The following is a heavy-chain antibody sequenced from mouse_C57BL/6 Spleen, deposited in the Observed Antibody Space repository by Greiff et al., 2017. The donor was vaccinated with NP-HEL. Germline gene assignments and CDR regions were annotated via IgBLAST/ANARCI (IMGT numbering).Heavy chain of an antibody. J-gene: IGHJ2*01. CDR3: ARSSFITTVEGPFFGY. D-gene: IGHD1-1*01. CDR2: IRNKANGYTT. V-gene: IGHV7-3*01. CDR1: GFTFTDYY. Sequence: EVQLVESGGGLVQPGGSLSLSCAASGFTFTDYYMSWVRQPPGKALEWLGFIRNKANGYTTEYSASVKGRFTISRDNSQSILYLQMNALRAEDSATYYCARSSFITTVEGPFFGYWGQGTTLTVSS.